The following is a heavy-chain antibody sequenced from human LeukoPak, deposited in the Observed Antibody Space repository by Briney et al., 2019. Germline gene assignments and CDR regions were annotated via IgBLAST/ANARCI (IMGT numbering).Heavy chain of an antibody. CDR1: GGSISSSSYY. D-gene: IGHD7-27*01. CDR2: IYYSGST. CDR3: ATVLGVLGWGFDY. V-gene: IGHV4-39*07. Sequence: KPSETLSLTCTVSGGSISSSSYYWGWIRQPPGKGLEWIGSIYYSGSTYYNPSLKSRVTISVDTSKNQFSLKLSSVTAADTAVYYCATVLGVLGWGFDYWGQGTLVTVSS. J-gene: IGHJ4*02.